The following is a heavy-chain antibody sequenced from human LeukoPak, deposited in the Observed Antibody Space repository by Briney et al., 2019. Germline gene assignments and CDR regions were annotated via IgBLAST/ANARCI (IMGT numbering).Heavy chain of an antibody. J-gene: IGHJ4*02. V-gene: IGHV3-7*01. D-gene: IGHD6-19*01. Sequence: GGSLRLSCAASGFTFSIYWMSWVRQAPGKGLEWVANIKQDGSEKYYVDSVKGRFTISRDNAKSSLYLQMNSLRAEDTAVYYCARLSYSSGWYVPNDYWGQGTLVTVSS. CDR3: ARLSYSSGWYVPNDY. CDR1: GFTFSIYW. CDR2: IKQDGSEK.